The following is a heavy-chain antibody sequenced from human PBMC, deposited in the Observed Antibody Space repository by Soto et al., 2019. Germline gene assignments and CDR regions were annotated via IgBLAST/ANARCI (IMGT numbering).Heavy chain of an antibody. V-gene: IGHV3-23*01. CDR2: ISGSGGST. D-gene: IGHD1-7*01. CDR3: ARDQGELELLDH. CDR1: GFTFSSYA. Sequence: GGSLRLSCAASGFTFSSYAMSWVRQAPGKGLEWVSAISGSGGSTYYADSVKGRFTISRDNSQNTLYLQMNSLRSDDTAVYYCARDQGELELLDHWGRGTLVTVSS. J-gene: IGHJ4*02.